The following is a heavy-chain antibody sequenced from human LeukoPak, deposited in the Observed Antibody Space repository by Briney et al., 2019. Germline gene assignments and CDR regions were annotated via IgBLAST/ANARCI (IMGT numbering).Heavy chain of an antibody. D-gene: IGHD3-22*01. V-gene: IGHV4-34*01. J-gene: IGHJ4*02. CDR2: INHSGST. CDR3: ARYSGYYDSSGSSKEYYFDY. Sequence: SETLSLTCAVYGGSFSGYYWSWIRQPPGKGLEWIGEINHSGSTNYNPSLKSRVTISVDTSKNQFSLKLSSVTAADTAVYYCARYSGYYDSSGSSKEYYFDYWGQGTLVTVSS. CDR1: GGSFSGYY.